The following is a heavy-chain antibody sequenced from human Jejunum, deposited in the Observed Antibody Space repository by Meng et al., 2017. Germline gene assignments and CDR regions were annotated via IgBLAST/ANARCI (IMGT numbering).Heavy chain of an antibody. V-gene: IGHV1-2*02. CDR2: INPASGAT. CDR1: GYTCTAYY. Sequence: QVLRVHTDAEGNMPGASLKSSCKASGYTCTAYYIHWLRQTPGQSLEWLAWINPASGATAYAQAFRGRVTTTSDTSISTAYMELTRLTSDDAAVYYCCRDLTNNIRGDYWGQGTLVTVSS. J-gene: IGHJ4*02. CDR3: CRDLTNNIRGDY. D-gene: IGHD1/OR15-1a*01.